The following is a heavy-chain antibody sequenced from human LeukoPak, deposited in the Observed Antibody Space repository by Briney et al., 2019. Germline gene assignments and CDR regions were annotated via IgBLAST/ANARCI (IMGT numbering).Heavy chain of an antibody. J-gene: IGHJ4*02. CDR2: ISYDGSNK. CDR3: ARDPVVAALARVLDY. V-gene: IGHV3-30-3*01. D-gene: IGHD2-15*01. Sequence: GGSLRLSCAASGFTFSSYAMHWVRQAPGKGREWVAVISYDGSNKYYADSVKGRFTISRDNSKNTLYLQMNSLRAEDTAVYYCARDPVVAALARVLDYWGQGTLVTVSS. CDR1: GFTFSSYA.